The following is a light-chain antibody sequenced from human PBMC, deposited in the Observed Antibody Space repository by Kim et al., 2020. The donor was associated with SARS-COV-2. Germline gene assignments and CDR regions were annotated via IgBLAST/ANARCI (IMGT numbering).Light chain of an antibody. V-gene: IGKV3-20*01. CDR2: GAS. CDR1: QSVTSNY. CDR3: QQYSRSPIT. J-gene: IGKJ5*01. Sequence: APGERGTLSCRASQSVTSNYFAWYQQKRGHDPRLLIYGASSSATGIPDRISGSWAATDITLTISRLEPDDFAVYYCQQYSRSPITFGQGTRLEIK.